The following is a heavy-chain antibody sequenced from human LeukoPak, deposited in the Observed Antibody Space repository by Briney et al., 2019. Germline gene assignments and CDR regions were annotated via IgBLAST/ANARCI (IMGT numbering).Heavy chain of an antibody. Sequence: GRSLRLSCAASGFTSSSNGMHWVRQAPGKGLEWVAVISYDGTNKYYADSVKGRFTISRDNSKNTLHLQMNSLRGEDTAVYYCAKEEEGHEYYFDDWGQGTLVTVSS. CDR2: ISYDGTNK. CDR3: AKEEEGHEYYFDD. V-gene: IGHV3-30*18. CDR1: GFTSSSNG. J-gene: IGHJ4*02.